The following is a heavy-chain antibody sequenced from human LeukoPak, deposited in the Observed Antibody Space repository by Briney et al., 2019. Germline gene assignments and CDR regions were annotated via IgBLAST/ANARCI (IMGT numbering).Heavy chain of an antibody. V-gene: IGHV3-48*01. D-gene: IGHD3-10*01. J-gene: IGHJ4*02. Sequence: PGGSLRLSCAASGFTFSSYSMNWVRQAPGKGLEWVSYISSSSSTIYYADSVKGRFTISRDNSKNTLYLQMNSLRAEDTAVYYCAKGSPSYYGSGSYYNGGVYWGQGTLVTVSS. CDR2: ISSSSSTI. CDR3: AKGSPSYYGSGSYYNGGVY. CDR1: GFTFSSYS.